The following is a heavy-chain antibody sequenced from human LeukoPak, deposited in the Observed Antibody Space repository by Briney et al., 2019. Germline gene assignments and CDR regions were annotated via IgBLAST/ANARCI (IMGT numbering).Heavy chain of an antibody. CDR3: ARVELSGSYSGAFDI. CDR1: GGSISSYY. J-gene: IGHJ3*02. D-gene: IGHD1-26*01. V-gene: IGHV4-4*07. Sequence: PSETLSLTCTISGGSISSYYWSWIRQPAGKGLEWLGRIYTSGSTYYNPSLKSRVTISVDTSKNQFSLKLSSVTAADTAVYYCARVELSGSYSGAFDIWGQGTMVTVSS. CDR2: IYTSGST.